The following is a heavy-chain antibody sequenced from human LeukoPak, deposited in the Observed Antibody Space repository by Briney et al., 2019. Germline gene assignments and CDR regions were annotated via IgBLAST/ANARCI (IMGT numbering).Heavy chain of an antibody. Sequence: ASVKVSCKASGYTFTNYGISWVRQAPGQGLEWMGWISTYNGNTNYAQKLQGRVTMATDTSTSTAYMELRSLRSDDTAVYYCARDLGYSYGYYFEYWGQGTLVTVSS. D-gene: IGHD5-18*01. CDR3: ARDLGYSYGYYFEY. CDR1: GYTFTNYG. J-gene: IGHJ4*02. V-gene: IGHV1-18*01. CDR2: ISTYNGNT.